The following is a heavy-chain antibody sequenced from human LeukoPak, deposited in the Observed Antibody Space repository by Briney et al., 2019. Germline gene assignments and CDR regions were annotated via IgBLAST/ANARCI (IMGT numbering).Heavy chain of an antibody. D-gene: IGHD2-21*02. J-gene: IGHJ5*02. CDR2: IIPIFGTA. Sequence: SVKVSCKASGGTFSSYAISWVRQATGQGLEWMGRIIPIFGTANYAQKFQGRVTITTDESTSTAYMELSSLRSEDTAVYYCARGGLEIAYCDDDCYSDWFDPWGQGTLVTVSS. CDR3: ARGGLEIAYCDDDCYSDWFDP. V-gene: IGHV1-69*05. CDR1: GGTFSSYA.